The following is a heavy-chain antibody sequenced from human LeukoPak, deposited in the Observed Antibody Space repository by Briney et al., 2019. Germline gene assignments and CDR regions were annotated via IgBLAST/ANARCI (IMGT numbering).Heavy chain of an antibody. V-gene: IGHV5-51*01. CDR2: IYPGDSDT. Sequence: GESLKISCKGSGYSSTSYWIGWVRQMPGKGLEWMGIIYPGDSDTRYSPSFQGQVTISADKSISTAYLQWSSLKASDTAMYYCARQSLSSSAWFDPWGQGTLVTVSS. CDR1: GYSSTSYW. J-gene: IGHJ5*02. D-gene: IGHD6-13*01. CDR3: ARQSLSSSAWFDP.